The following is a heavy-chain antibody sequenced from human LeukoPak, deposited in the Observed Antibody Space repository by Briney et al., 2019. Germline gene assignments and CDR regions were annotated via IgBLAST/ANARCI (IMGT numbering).Heavy chain of an antibody. V-gene: IGHV1-2*02. CDR2: INPKNGGP. CDR3: ARLGPVIRGESDS. Sequence: ASVKVSCKASVYTFTDYYVHWVRQAPGQGLEWMGWINPKNGGPNFAQKFQGRVTMTRDTSISTAYMELTSLKSDDTAVYYCARLGPVIRGESDSWGQGTLVTVSS. CDR1: VYTFTDYY. D-gene: IGHD3-10*01. J-gene: IGHJ4*02.